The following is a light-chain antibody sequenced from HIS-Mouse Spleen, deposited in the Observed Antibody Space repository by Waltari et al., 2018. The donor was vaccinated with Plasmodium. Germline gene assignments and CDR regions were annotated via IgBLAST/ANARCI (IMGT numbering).Light chain of an antibody. Sequence: SYELTQPPSVSVSPGQTASITCSGDKLGDKYACWSQQKPGQSPVLVIYQDRKRPSGIPGRFSGSNAGNTATLTISGTQAMDEADYYCQAWDSSTVVFGGGTKLTVL. CDR3: QAWDSSTVV. J-gene: IGLJ2*01. CDR2: QDR. V-gene: IGLV3-1*01. CDR1: KLGDKY.